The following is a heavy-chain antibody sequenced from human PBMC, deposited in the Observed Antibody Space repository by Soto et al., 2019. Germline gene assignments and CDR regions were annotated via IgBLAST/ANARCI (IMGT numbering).Heavy chain of an antibody. J-gene: IGHJ4*02. V-gene: IGHV3-74*01. CDR3: ARGGWDFEY. CDR2: STSDGSST. D-gene: IGHD6-19*01. CDR1: GFTLSSYW. Sequence: EVQLVESGGGLVQPGGSLRLSCAASGFTLSSYWMHWVRQAPGKGLVWVSRSTSDGSSTTYADSVKGRFTISRDNAKNTLYVQMNSLRVEDTAVYYCARGGWDFEYWGQGTLVTVSS.